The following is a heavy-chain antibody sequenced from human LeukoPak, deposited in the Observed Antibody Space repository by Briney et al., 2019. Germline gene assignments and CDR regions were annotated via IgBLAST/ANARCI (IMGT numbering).Heavy chain of an antibody. CDR1: GGSISSGGYY. D-gene: IGHD1-26*01. J-gene: IGHJ4*02. CDR2: IYHSGST. CDR3: ARGEWELQSAPDY. Sequence: PSQTLSLTCTVSGGSISSGGYYWSWIRQPPGKGLEWIGYIYHSGSTYYNPSLKSRVTISVDRSKNQFSLKLSSVTAADTAVYYCARGEWELQSAPDYWAREPWSPSPQ. V-gene: IGHV4-30-2*01.